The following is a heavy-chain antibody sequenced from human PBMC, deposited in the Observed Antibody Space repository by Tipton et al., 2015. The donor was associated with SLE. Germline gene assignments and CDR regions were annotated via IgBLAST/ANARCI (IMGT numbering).Heavy chain of an antibody. D-gene: IGHD6-6*01. Sequence: LRLSCAVYGWSLSGYYWSWIRQPPGKGLEWIGEINHSGSTNYNPSLKSRVTISVDTSKNQFSLKLSSVTAADTAVYYCARRSGSSSSRWFDPWGQGTLVTVSS. CDR2: INHSGST. CDR3: ARRSGSSSSRWFDP. V-gene: IGHV4-34*01. J-gene: IGHJ5*02. CDR1: GWSLSGYY.